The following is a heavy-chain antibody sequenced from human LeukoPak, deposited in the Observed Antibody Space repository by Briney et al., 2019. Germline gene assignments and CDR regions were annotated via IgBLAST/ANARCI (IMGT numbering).Heavy chain of an antibody. CDR1: GYIVTSYW. Sequence: GESLKISCKGSGYIVTSYWLSWVRQKPGKGLEWMGRIDPSDSYTNYSPSFQGHVTISADKSISTAYLQWSSLKASDTAMYYCANSRIQLWQVGMDVWGQGTTVTVSS. V-gene: IGHV5-10-1*01. J-gene: IGHJ6*02. CDR2: IDPSDSYT. D-gene: IGHD5-18*01. CDR3: ANSRIQLWQVGMDV.